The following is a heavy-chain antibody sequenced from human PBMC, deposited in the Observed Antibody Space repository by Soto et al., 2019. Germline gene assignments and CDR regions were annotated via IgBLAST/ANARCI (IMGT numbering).Heavy chain of an antibody. CDR2: ISRNGGSI. CDR1: RFTFGVYG. Sequence: EVQLVESGGGWVQPGRSLRLSCAATRFTFGVYGMHWVRQPPGKGLEWVSGISRNGGSIGYGDSVKGRFTISRDNAKNSLYLQMNSLKPEDTALYYCAKDMAGTTGAFDIWGQGTVVTVSS. CDR3: AKDMAGTTGAFDI. J-gene: IGHJ3*02. D-gene: IGHD1-1*01. V-gene: IGHV3-9*01.